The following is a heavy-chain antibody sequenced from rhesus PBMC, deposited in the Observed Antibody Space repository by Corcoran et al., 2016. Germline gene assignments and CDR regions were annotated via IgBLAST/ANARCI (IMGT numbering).Heavy chain of an antibody. CDR3: ASPTYYNFWSGYWPDAFDF. J-gene: IGHJ3*01. CDR2: VGGYSDST. V-gene: IGHV4-65*02. D-gene: IGHD3-3*01. Sequence: QVQLQESGPGLVKPSETLSLTCAVSGASISSTNRWNWVRRPPGNGLVWMGNVGGYSDSTYHSPSLESRVTISKDTSKNQFFLKLNSVTAADTAVYYCASPTYYNFWSGYWPDAFDFWGQGLRVTVSS. CDR1: GASISSTNR.